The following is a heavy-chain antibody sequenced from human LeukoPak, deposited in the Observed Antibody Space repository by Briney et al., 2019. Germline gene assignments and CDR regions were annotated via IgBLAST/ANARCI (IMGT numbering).Heavy chain of an antibody. V-gene: IGHV3-73*01. J-gene: IGHJ1*01. CDR1: GFTFSGSA. CDR3: TSRSLSIAAAGTSEYFQH. D-gene: IGHD6-13*01. Sequence: PGGSLRLSCAASGFTFSGSAMHWVRQASGKGLEWVGRIRSKANSYATAYAASVKGRFTISRDDSKNTAYLQMNSLKTEDTAVYYCTSRSLSIAAAGTSEYFQHWCQGTLVTVSS. CDR2: IRSKANSYAT.